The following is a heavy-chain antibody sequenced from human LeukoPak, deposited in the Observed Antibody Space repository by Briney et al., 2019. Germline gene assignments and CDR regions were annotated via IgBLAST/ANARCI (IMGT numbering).Heavy chain of an antibody. CDR1: GFTFSSYS. D-gene: IGHD6-13*01. CDR2: ISSSSSYI. CDR3: AKEVAAAGSFDY. V-gene: IGHV3-21*04. J-gene: IGHJ4*02. Sequence: GGSLRLSCAASGFTFSSYSMNWVRQAPGKGLEWVSSISSSSSYIYYADSVKGRFTISRDNAKNSLYLQMNSLRAEDTAVYYCAKEVAAAGSFDYWGQGTLVTVSS.